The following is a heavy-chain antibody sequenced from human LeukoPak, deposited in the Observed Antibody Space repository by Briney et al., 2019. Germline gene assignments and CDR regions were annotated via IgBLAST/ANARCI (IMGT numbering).Heavy chain of an antibody. J-gene: IGHJ4*02. V-gene: IGHV1-8*02. CDR3: ARSWVRYYYDSSGYLYYFDY. D-gene: IGHD3-22*01. CDR2: MNPNSGNT. CDR1: GYTFTSYG. Sequence: GASVKVSCKASGYTFTSYGISWVRQATGQGLEWMGWMNPNSGNTGYAQKFQGRVTMTRNTSISTAYMELSSLRSEDTAVYYCARSWVRYYYDSSGYLYYFDYWGQGTLVTVSS.